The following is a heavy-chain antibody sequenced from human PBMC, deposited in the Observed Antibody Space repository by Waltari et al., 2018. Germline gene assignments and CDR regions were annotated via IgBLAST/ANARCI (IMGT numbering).Heavy chain of an antibody. CDR3: AHSLVRGAIAYAFDI. CDR2: ISWNDDK. V-gene: IGHV2-5*01. Sequence: QITLKESGPTLVKPTQTLTLTCTFSGFSLSTSGVGVGWIRQPPGKALEWLALISWNDDKRYSPSRKDRLTITKYTSKNQVVLTMTNMDPVDTATYYCAHSLVRGAIAYAFDIWGQGTMVTVSS. D-gene: IGHD3-10*02. CDR1: GFSLSTSGVG. J-gene: IGHJ3*02.